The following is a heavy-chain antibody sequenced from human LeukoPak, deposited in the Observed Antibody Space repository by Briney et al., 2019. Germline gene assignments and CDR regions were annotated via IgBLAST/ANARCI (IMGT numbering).Heavy chain of an antibody. CDR1: GFSFSSYS. D-gene: IGHD6-19*01. CDR3: ARVSSGWYHYFDY. V-gene: IGHV3-21*01. CDR2: ISSSSSYI. Sequence: GGSLRLSRAASGFSFSSYSMNWVRQAPGKGLEWVSSISSSSSYIYYADSVKGRFTISRDNAKNSLYLQMNSLRAEDTAVYYCARVSSGWYHYFDYWGQGTLVTVSS. J-gene: IGHJ4*02.